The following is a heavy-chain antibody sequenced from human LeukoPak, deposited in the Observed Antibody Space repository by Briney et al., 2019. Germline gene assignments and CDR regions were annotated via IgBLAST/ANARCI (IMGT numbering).Heavy chain of an antibody. CDR3: KRGLVLKNIAVSTSCRCYCDY. Sequence: QTGGSLRLSCAASGFTVSSNETRWVRQAPGKGLEWVSSISRGGTYCADSRKGRFTISRDNSKNTLHLQMHSLRAEDTAVYYCKRGLVLKNIAVSTSCRCYCDYWGQGTLVTVSS. V-gene: IGHV3-38-3*01. CDR2: ISRGGT. J-gene: IGHJ4*02. CDR1: GFTVSSNE. D-gene: IGHD2-2*01.